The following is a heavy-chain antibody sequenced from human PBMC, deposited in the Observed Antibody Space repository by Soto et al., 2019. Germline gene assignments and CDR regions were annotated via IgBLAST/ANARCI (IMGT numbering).Heavy chain of an antibody. Sequence: GGSLRLSCAASGFTFSSYAMHWVRQAPGKGLEWVAVISYDGSNKYYADSVKGRFTISRDNSKNTLYLQMNSLRAEDTAVYYCARDIVVVVAASFLDYGMDVWGQGTTVTVS. J-gene: IGHJ6*02. D-gene: IGHD2-15*01. CDR2: ISYDGSNK. CDR1: GFTFSSYA. V-gene: IGHV3-30-3*01. CDR3: ARDIVVVVAASFLDYGMDV.